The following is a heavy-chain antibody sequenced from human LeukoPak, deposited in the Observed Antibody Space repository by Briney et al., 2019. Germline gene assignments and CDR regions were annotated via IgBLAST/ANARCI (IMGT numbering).Heavy chain of an antibody. CDR1: GFTFSSYA. Sequence: GGSLRLSCAASGFTFSSYAMHWVRQAPGKGLEWVAVISYDGSNKYYADSVKGRFTISRDNSKNTLYLQMNSLRAEDTAVYYCARALGGGFGEFFDYWGQGTLVTVSS. CDR2: ISYDGSNK. CDR3: ARALGGGFGEFFDY. J-gene: IGHJ4*02. V-gene: IGHV3-30*04. D-gene: IGHD3-10*01.